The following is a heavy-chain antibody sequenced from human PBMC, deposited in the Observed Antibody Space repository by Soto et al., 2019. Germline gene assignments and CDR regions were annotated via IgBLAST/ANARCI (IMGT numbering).Heavy chain of an antibody. D-gene: IGHD6-19*01. CDR1: GAALSGGGYF. CDR3: TREQSDDNYFDP. V-gene: IGHV4-61*08. Sequence: SETLSLTCTVSGAALSGGGYFYTCVRQPPGKGLEWLGYIYYSGGTNYNPSLKSRVTISLDKSKSQFSLRLISVTAADTAVYYCTREQSDDNYFDPWGQGTLVTV. CDR2: IYYSGGT. J-gene: IGHJ5*02.